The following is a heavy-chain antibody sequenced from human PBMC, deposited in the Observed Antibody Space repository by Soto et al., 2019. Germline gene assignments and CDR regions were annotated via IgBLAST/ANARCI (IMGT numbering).Heavy chain of an antibody. CDR2: ISSSSSYI. Sequence: EVQLVESGGGLVKPGGSLRLSCAASGFTFSSYSMNWVRQAPGKGLEWVSSISSSSSYIYYADSVKGRFTISRDHAKSSLYVQMNSLRAEDTAVYYCARDGHYYDSSGAFDYWGQGTLVTVSS. D-gene: IGHD3-22*01. CDR3: ARDGHYYDSSGAFDY. CDR1: GFTFSSYS. V-gene: IGHV3-21*01. J-gene: IGHJ4*02.